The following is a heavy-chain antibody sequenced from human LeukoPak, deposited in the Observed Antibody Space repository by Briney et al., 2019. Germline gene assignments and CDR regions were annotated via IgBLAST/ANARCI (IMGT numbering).Heavy chain of an antibody. D-gene: IGHD6-19*01. CDR2: ITGIESNT. CDR3: AKSMSGEQWLVLWVLDC. Sequence: TGGSLRLSCAASGFTFSDYYMTWIRQAPGKGLEWLSYITGIESNTYYADSVKGRFTISRDNSKNTLYLQMNSLRAEDTAVYYCAKSMSGEQWLVLWVLDCWGQGTLVTVSS. CDR1: GFTFSDYY. J-gene: IGHJ4*02. V-gene: IGHV3-11*01.